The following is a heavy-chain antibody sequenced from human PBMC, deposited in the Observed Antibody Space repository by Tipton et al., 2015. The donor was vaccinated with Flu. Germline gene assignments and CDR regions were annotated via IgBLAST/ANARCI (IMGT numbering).Heavy chain of an antibody. CDR1: EFTVSSNY. CDR2: IYSGGST. J-gene: IGHJ5*02. Sequence: SLRLSCAASEFTVSSNYMSWVRQAPGKGLEWVSVIYSGGSTYYADSVKGRFTISRDNSKNTLYLQMNSLRAEDTAVYYCARTISGSYYGFEWFDPWGQGTLVTVSS. D-gene: IGHD1-26*01. V-gene: IGHV3-53*01. CDR3: ARTISGSYYGFEWFDP.